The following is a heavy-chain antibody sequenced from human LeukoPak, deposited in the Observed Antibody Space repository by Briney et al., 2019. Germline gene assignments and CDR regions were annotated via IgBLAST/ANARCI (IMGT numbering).Heavy chain of an antibody. D-gene: IGHD1-7*01. CDR3: AREIVDAYNWNYGFDY. Sequence: GGSLRLSCAASGFTFSSYWMSWVRQAPGKGLEWVSVIYSGGSTYYADSVKGRFTISRDNSKNTLYLQMNSLRAEDTAVYYCAREIVDAYNWNYGFDYWGQGTLVTVSS. CDR2: IYSGGST. V-gene: IGHV3-66*02. CDR1: GFTFSSYW. J-gene: IGHJ4*02.